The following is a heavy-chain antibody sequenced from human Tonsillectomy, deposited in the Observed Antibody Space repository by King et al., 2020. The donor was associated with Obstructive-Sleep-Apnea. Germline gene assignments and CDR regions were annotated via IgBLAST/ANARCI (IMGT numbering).Heavy chain of an antibody. V-gene: IGHV1-2*02. J-gene: IGHJ4*02. CDR3: ARVEWFGELSDY. CDR2: INPNSGGT. CDR1: GYTFTDYY. D-gene: IGHD3-10*01. Sequence: EQLVQSGAEVKKPGASVKVSCKASGYTFTDYYIHWVRQAPGQGLEWMGWINPNSGGTNYAQKFQGRVTMTRYTSISTAYMELSRLRSDDTAVYYCARVEWFGELSDYWGQGTLVTVSS.